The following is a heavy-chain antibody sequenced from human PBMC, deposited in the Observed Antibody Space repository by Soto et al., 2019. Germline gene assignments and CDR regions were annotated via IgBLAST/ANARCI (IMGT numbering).Heavy chain of an antibody. V-gene: IGHV3-30-3*01. CDR2: ISYDGSNK. Sequence: PGGSLRLSCAASGFTFSSYAMHWVRQAPGKGLEWVAVISYDGSNKYYADSVKGRFTISRDNSKNTLYLQMNSLRAEDTAVYYCARGRHCSSTSCYNGAYYYYGMDVWGQGTTVTVSS. CDR3: ARGRHCSSTSCYNGAYYYYGMDV. J-gene: IGHJ6*02. CDR1: GFTFSSYA. D-gene: IGHD2-2*02.